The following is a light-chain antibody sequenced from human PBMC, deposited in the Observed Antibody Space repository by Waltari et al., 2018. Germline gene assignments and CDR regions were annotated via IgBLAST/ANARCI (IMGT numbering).Light chain of an antibody. CDR3: QQYGASPYT. V-gene: IGKV3-20*01. CDR2: GAS. Sequence: ESVLTQSPGTLSLSPGDGHTLSCRASQHVGGINLARYQKTPGQAPRLLIFGASVRASGIPARFSGSESGTDFTLTISRLEPEDFAVYYCQQYGASPYTFGQGTKLEIK. CDR1: QHVGGIN. J-gene: IGKJ2*01.